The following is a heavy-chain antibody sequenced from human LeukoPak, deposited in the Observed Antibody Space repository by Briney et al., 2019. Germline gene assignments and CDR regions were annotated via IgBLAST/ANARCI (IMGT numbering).Heavy chain of an antibody. J-gene: IGHJ5*02. V-gene: IGHV4-59*01. D-gene: IGHD5-24*01. Sequence: AETLSLTCIVSGGSINSYYWKCIRHPPGKALEWIGYVFYSENTNYNPSLKCQVTISVDASKSQFSLKLSSVTAAATAVYYCARARDDYIYNWFDPWGQGTLVTVSS. CDR2: VFYSENT. CDR1: GGSINSYY. CDR3: ARARDDYIYNWFDP.